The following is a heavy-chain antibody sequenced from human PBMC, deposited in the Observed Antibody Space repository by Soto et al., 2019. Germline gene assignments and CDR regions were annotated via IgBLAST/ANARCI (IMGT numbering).Heavy chain of an antibody. CDR1: GGSFSGYY. CDR2: INHSGST. Sequence: QSQTLSLTCAVYGGSFSGYYWSWIRQPPGKGLEWIGEINHSGSTNYNPSLKSRVTISVDMSKNQFSLKLSSVTAADTAVYYCARGGQIVVVPAAKEDYYYYYYGMDVWGQGTTVTVSS. V-gene: IGHV4-34*01. D-gene: IGHD2-2*01. J-gene: IGHJ6*02. CDR3: ARGGQIVVVPAAKEDYYYYYYGMDV.